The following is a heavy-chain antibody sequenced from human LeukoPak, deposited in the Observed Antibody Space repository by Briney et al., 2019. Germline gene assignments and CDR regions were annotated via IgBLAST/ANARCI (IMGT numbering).Heavy chain of an antibody. CDR2: ISWNSGSI. CDR1: GFTFDDYA. Sequence: GGSLRLSCAASGFTFDDYAMHWVRQAPGKGLEWVSGISWNSGSIGYADSVKGRFTISRDNAKNSLYLQMNSLRAEGTALYYCAGKGIAGTSGWFDPWGQGTLVTVSS. CDR3: AGKGIAGTSGWFDP. D-gene: IGHD1-7*01. J-gene: IGHJ5*02. V-gene: IGHV3-9*01.